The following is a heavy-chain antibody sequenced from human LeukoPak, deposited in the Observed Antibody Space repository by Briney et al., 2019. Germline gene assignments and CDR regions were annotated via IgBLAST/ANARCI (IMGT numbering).Heavy chain of an antibody. Sequence: GGSLRLSCAASGFIFDDYAMHWVRQAPGKGLEWVSGISWNSGSIGYADSVKGRFTISRDNAKNSLYLQMNSLRAEDTAVYYCARDRDYYDSSGYIDYWGQGTLVTVSS. J-gene: IGHJ4*02. D-gene: IGHD3-22*01. CDR1: GFIFDDYA. CDR3: ARDRDYYDSSGYIDY. CDR2: ISWNSGSI. V-gene: IGHV3-9*01.